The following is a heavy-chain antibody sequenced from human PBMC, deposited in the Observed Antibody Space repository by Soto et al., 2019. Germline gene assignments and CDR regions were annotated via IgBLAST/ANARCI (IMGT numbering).Heavy chain of an antibody. CDR3: ARISLVPYYYYGMDV. V-gene: IGHV2-5*02. J-gene: IGHJ6*02. D-gene: IGHD2-15*01. CDR2: IYWDDDK. CDR1: GFSLSTTGVA. Sequence: GSGPTLVNPTQTLTLTCSFSGFSLSTTGVAVGWIRQPPGKALECLVLIYWDDDKRYSPSLKSRLTITRDTSKNQVVLTMTDMDPVDTATYYCARISLVPYYYYGMDVWGQGTTVTVSS.